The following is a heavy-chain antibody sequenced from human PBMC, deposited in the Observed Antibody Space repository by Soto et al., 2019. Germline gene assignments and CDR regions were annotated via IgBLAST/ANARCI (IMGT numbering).Heavy chain of an antibody. CDR1: GCSISWYY. Sequence: ASETPSLTRPRPGCSISWYYWSWVREPPRKGLGWIGYIYYSGSTNYNPSLKSRVTISVDTSKNQFSLKLSSVTAADTAVYYCARDVKDYYDSSGYYPMYFAYWGQGTLVTVSS. D-gene: IGHD3-22*01. J-gene: IGHJ4*02. CDR3: ARDVKDYYDSSGYYPMYFAY. CDR2: IYYSGST. V-gene: IGHV4-59*01.